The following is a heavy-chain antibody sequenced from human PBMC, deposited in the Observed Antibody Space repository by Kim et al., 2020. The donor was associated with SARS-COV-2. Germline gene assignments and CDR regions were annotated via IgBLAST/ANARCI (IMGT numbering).Heavy chain of an antibody. CDR1: GFTFSNAW. D-gene: IGHD6-13*01. J-gene: IGHJ6*02. V-gene: IGHV3-15*01. CDR2: IKSKTDGGTT. Sequence: GGSLRLSCAASGFTFSNAWMSWVRQAPGKGLEWVGRIKSKTDGGTTDYAAPVKGRFTISRDDSKNTLYLQMNSLKTEDTAVYYCTTVGSSSWYWSDYYYGMDVWGQGTTVTVSS. CDR3: TTVGSSSWYWSDYYYGMDV.